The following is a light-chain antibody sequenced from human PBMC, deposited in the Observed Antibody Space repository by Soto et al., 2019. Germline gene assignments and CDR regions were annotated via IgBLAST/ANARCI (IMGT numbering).Light chain of an antibody. V-gene: IGKV1-5*01. Sequence: DVQMTQSPSSLSASVGDRLTITFRASQSISTYVNWYQQKPGKAPKLLIYDASSLESGVPSRFSGRRSGTEFTLTISSLQPDDFATYYCQHYNSYSEAFGQGTKVDIK. CDR1: QSISTY. CDR3: QHYNSYSEA. CDR2: DAS. J-gene: IGKJ1*01.